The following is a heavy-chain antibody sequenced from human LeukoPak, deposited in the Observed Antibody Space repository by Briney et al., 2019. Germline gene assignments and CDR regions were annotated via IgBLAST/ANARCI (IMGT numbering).Heavy chain of an antibody. J-gene: IGHJ4*02. CDR1: GFTFSSYA. D-gene: IGHD1-26*01. CDR3: AKMEEWGSYFSSRGYFDY. CDR2: ISGSGGST. Sequence: GGSPRLSCAASGFTFSSYAMSWVRQAPGKGLEWVSAISGSGGSTYYADSVKGRFTISRDNSKNTLYLQMNSLRAEDTAVYYCAKMEEWGSYFSSRGYFDYWGQGTLVTVSS. V-gene: IGHV3-23*01.